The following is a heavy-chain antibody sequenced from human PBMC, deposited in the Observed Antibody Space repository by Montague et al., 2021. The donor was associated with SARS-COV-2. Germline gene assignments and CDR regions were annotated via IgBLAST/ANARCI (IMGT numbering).Heavy chain of an antibody. D-gene: IGHD2-21*01. J-gene: IGHJ6*02. V-gene: IGHV3-48*03. Sequence: SLRLSGAASGFIFSSYEMNWVRQAPGKGLEWISYISSSGGGSTKHYTDXVKGRFTISRDDAKNSLYLQMNSLRVEDTAIYYCARDRDWDDWCGMDVWGQGTTVTVSS. CDR3: ARDRDWDDWCGMDV. CDR1: GFIFSSYE. CDR2: ISSSGGGSTK.